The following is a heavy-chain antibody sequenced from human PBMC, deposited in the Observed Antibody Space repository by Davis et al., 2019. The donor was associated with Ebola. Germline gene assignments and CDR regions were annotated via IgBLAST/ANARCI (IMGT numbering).Heavy chain of an antibody. Sequence: GESLKISCAASGFTFSSYSMNWVRQAPGKGLEWVSYISSSSSTIYYADSVKGRFTISRDNAKNSLYLQMNSLRDEDTAVYYCAREDPTYYYDSSGYYLHGSSFDYWGQGTLVTVSS. CDR2: ISSSSSTI. CDR3: AREDPTYYYDSSGYYLHGSSFDY. D-gene: IGHD3-22*01. V-gene: IGHV3-48*02. CDR1: GFTFSSYS. J-gene: IGHJ4*02.